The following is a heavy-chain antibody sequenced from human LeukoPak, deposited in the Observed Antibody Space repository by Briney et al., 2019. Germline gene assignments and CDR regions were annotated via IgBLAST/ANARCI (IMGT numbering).Heavy chain of an antibody. J-gene: IGHJ4*02. Sequence: GGSLRLSCTASGFTFSSYAMTWVRQAPGKGLEWVSTISYSGNNTYYADSVKGRFTISRDNSRNTLSLQMNSLRAEDTALYYRASVATGGQQLILYDYWGQGTLVTVSS. CDR3: ASVATGGQQLILYDY. CDR1: GFTFSSYA. V-gene: IGHV3-23*01. D-gene: IGHD5-12*01. CDR2: ISYSGNNT.